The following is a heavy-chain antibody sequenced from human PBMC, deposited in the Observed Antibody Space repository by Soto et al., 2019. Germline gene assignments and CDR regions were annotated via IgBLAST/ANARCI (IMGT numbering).Heavy chain of an antibody. CDR3: VRDSISGSYYFYYYGMDV. CDR1: GFSFSRYG. D-gene: IGHD1-26*01. CDR2: ISYDGSKK. Sequence: QMQLVESGGGVVQPGRSLRLSCAASGFSFSRYGMHWVRQAPGKGLEWVAVISYDGSKKYDADSVKGRFTISRDNSKNTLYLQMNNLRPEDTAVYYCVRDSISGSYYFYYYGMDVWGLGTTVTVSS. J-gene: IGHJ6*02. V-gene: IGHV3-30*03.